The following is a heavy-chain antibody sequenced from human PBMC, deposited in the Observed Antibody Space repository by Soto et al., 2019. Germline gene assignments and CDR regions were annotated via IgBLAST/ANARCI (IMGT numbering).Heavy chain of an antibody. Sequence: PSETLSLTCTVSGGSISSYYWSWIRQPPGKGLEWIGYIYYSGSTNYNPSLKSRVTISVDTSKNQFSLKLSSVTAADTAVYYCARHIWSGGWPGYFDYWGQGTLVTVSS. D-gene: IGHD3-10*01. V-gene: IGHV4-59*08. CDR3: ARHIWSGGWPGYFDY. CDR1: GGSISSYY. J-gene: IGHJ4*02. CDR2: IYYSGST.